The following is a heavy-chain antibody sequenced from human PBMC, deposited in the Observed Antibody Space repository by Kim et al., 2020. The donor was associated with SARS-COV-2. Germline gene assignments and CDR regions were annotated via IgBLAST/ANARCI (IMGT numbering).Heavy chain of an antibody. Sequence: GGSLRLSCAASGFTVSSNYMSWVRQAPGKGLEWVSFIYDGGSTSYADSVKGRFTISRDSSKNTLYVQMNSLRTEDTAVYYCARGKAGGYNLFYFDFWGQGTLVTVSS. CDR3: ARGKAGGYNLFYFDF. J-gene: IGHJ4*02. CDR1: GFTVSSNY. V-gene: IGHV3-53*01. CDR2: IYDGGST. D-gene: IGHD5-12*01.